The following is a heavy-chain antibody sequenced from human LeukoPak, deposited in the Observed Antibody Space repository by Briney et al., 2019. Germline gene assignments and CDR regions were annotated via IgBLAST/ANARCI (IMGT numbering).Heavy chain of an antibody. Sequence: GGSLRLSCAASGITFTSYAMTWVRQAPGKGLEWVSSIAGSGDSSFYADSVKGRFVISRDNSKDTLYLQTNSLRVEDTAVYYCARDRYCGGDCYYWHFDLWAVAPWSLSPQ. CDR2: IAGSGDSS. D-gene: IGHD2-21*02. V-gene: IGHV3-23*01. CDR1: GITFTSYA. CDR3: ARDRYCGGDCYYWHFDL. J-gene: IGHJ2*01.